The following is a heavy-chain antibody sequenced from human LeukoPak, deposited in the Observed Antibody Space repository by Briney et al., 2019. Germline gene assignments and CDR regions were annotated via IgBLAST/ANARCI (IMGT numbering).Heavy chain of an antibody. CDR2: ISSSSSTI. V-gene: IGHV3-48*01. CDR3: ARDPLKELYYFDY. D-gene: IGHD1-26*01. CDR1: GFTFSSYS. Sequence: GGSLRLSCAASGFTFSSYSMNWVRQAPGKGLEWVSYISSSSSTIYYADSVKGRFTISRDNAKNSLYLQMNSLRAEDTAAYYCARDPLKELYYFDYWGQGTLVTVSS. J-gene: IGHJ4*02.